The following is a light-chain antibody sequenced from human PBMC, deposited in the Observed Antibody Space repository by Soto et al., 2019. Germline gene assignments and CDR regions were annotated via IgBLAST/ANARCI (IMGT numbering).Light chain of an antibody. V-gene: IGKV1-5*03. J-gene: IGKJ1*01. Sequence: DIQMTQSPSTLSASVGDRVTITCRASQSTSTWLAWYQQRPGKTTKLLISEAPKLESGVPSRFSGSGSGTEFTLTISSLQPDDFATYYCQQYITYPYEFGQGTKVEIK. CDR2: EAP. CDR1: QSTSTW. CDR3: QQYITYPYE.